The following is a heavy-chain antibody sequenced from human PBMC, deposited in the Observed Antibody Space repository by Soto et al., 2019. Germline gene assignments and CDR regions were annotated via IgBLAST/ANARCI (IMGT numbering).Heavy chain of an antibody. Sequence: LSLTCAVSGGSISSSNWWSWVRQPPGKGLEWIGEIYHSGSTNYNPSLKSRVTISVDKSKNQFSLKLSSVTAADTAVYYCARDNYGSGSYYSYNWFDPWGQGTLVTVSS. V-gene: IGHV4-4*02. CDR1: GGSISSSNW. CDR2: IYHSGST. J-gene: IGHJ5*02. D-gene: IGHD3-10*01. CDR3: ARDNYGSGSYYSYNWFDP.